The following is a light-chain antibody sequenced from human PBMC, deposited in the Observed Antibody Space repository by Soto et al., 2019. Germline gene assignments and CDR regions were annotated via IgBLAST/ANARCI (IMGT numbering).Light chain of an antibody. CDR3: QQYGSSPTWT. J-gene: IGKJ1*01. Sequence: SVWTQSPRTLSLPPGERATLSCGASQSVSSNYLAWYQQKPGQAHRLIIYGAYTRATGIPDRFSGSGSGTDFTLTISSLQPEDSAAYYGQQYGSSPTWTVGQGTK. CDR2: GAY. CDR1: QSVSSNY. V-gene: IGKV3-20*01.